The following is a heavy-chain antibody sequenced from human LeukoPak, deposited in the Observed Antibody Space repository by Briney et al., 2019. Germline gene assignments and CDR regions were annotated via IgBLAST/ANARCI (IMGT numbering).Heavy chain of an antibody. D-gene: IGHD2-15*01. CDR2: IYYSGNT. J-gene: IGHJ5*02. CDR1: GGSFSSRTYY. CDR3: ARHCSGGSCYSDWFDP. Sequence: SETLSLTCTVSGGSFSSRTYYWGWIHQPPGKGLEWIGSIYYSGNTYYNPSLKSRVTISVDTSKNQFSLKLSSVTAADTAVYYCARHCSGGSCYSDWFDPWGQGTLVTVSS. V-gene: IGHV4-39*01.